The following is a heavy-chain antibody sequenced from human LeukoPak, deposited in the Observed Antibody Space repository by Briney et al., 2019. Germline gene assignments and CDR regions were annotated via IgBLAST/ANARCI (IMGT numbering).Heavy chain of an antibody. Sequence: SETLSLTCTVSGGSISSSSYYWGWIRQPPGKGLEWIGSIYYSGSTYYNPSLKSRVTISVDTSKNQFSLKLSSVTAADTAVYYCAGGYLGYDSSGFYFDYWGQGTLVTVSS. V-gene: IGHV4-39*01. CDR1: GGSISSSSYY. CDR3: AGGYLGYDSSGFYFDY. D-gene: IGHD3-22*01. J-gene: IGHJ4*02. CDR2: IYYSGST.